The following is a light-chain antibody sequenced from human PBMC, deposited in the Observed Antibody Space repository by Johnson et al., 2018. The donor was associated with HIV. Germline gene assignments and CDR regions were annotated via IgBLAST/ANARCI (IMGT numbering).Light chain of an antibody. V-gene: IGLV1-51*01. J-gene: IGLJ1*01. Sequence: QSVLTQPPSVSAAPGQKVTISCSGSSSNIGNNYVSWYQHLPGTAPKLLIYDSDKRPSGIPDRFSGSKSGTSATLGITGLQTGDEADYYCGTWDSSLNAYVFGAATKVAVL. CDR1: SSNIGNNY. CDR2: DSD. CDR3: GTWDSSLNAYV.